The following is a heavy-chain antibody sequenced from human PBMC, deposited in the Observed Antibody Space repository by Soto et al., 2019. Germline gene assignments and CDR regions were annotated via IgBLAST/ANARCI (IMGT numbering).Heavy chain of an antibody. CDR2: INSFSGDT. Sequence: QVQLVQSGAEVKKPGASVKVSCKASGYTFTNYGITWVRQAPGQGLEWMGWINSFSGDTNYPQKLQGRLTMTTDTSTNTVYMELRNLRSDDTAVYYGARDLHSGGKYWYFDIWGRGTLVTVSS. V-gene: IGHV1-18*01. CDR3: ARDLHSGGKYWYFDI. D-gene: IGHD2-15*01. J-gene: IGHJ2*01. CDR1: GYTFTNYG.